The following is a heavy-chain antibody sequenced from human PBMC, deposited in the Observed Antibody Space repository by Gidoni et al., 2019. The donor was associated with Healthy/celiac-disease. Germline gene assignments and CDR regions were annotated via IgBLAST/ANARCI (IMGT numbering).Heavy chain of an antibody. Sequence: QLQLQESGPGLVKPSETLSLTCTVSGSSISSSSYYWGWIRQPQGQGLEWIGRSYYSGSTYYTPSLKIRVTISVDTSKPQFSLKLSSVTAAATAVYYCARLFIFAGDYWRQVPLVTVSS. CDR3: ARLFIFAGDY. CDR2: SYYSGST. V-gene: IGHV4-39*01. J-gene: IGHJ4*02. CDR1: GSSISSSSYY.